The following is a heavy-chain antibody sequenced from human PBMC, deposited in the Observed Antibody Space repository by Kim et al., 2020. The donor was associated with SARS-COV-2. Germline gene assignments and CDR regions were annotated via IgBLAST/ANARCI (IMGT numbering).Heavy chain of an antibody. CDR2: SGRA. J-gene: IGHJ4*02. D-gene: IGHD6-19*01. Sequence: SGRANYNPSVKSRVTLSVDTSKSQFSLNLIAVTAADTAIYYCARDNGWHLFWGQGTLVTVSS. CDR3: ARDNGWHLF. V-gene: IGHV4-4*07.